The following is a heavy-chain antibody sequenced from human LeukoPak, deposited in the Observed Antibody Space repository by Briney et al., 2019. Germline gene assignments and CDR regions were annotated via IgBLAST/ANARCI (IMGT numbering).Heavy chain of an antibody. V-gene: IGHV1-69*05. CDR3: ASGRRYSDY. D-gene: IGHD6-6*01. CDR1: GYTFTSYD. Sequence: GASVKVSCKASGYTFTSYDINWVRQATGQGLEWMGGIIPIFGTANYAQKFQGRVTITTDESTSTAYMELSSLRSEDTAVYYCASGRRYSDYWGQGTLVTVSS. J-gene: IGHJ4*02. CDR2: IIPIFGTA.